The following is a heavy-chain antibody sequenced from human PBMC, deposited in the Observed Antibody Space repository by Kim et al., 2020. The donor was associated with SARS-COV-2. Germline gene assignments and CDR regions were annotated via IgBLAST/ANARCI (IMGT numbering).Heavy chain of an antibody. CDR3: ARDLNYYDSSGYYGGDFDY. CDR1: GDSVSSNSAA. D-gene: IGHD3-22*01. V-gene: IGHV6-1*01. Sequence: SQTLSLTCAISGDSVSSNSAAWNWIRQSPSRGLEWLGRTYYRSKWYNDYAVSVKSRITINPDTSKNQFSLQLNSVTPEDTAVYYCARDLNYYDSSGYYGGDFDYWGQGTLVTVSS. J-gene: IGHJ4*02. CDR2: TYYRSKWYN.